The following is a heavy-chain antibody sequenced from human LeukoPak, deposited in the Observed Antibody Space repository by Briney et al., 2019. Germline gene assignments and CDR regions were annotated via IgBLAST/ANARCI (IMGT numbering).Heavy chain of an antibody. J-gene: IGHJ4*02. CDR2: FSGSGYST. V-gene: IGHV3-23*01. Sequence: GSLRLSCAASGFTFSSYGMSWVRQAPGKGLEWVSTFSGSGYSTYYADSVKGRFTISRDSSKNTLYLQMNSLRAEDTAVYYCAKGGSSSWDYFDYWGQGTLVTVSS. CDR1: GFTFSSYG. CDR3: AKGGSSSWDYFDY. D-gene: IGHD6-19*01.